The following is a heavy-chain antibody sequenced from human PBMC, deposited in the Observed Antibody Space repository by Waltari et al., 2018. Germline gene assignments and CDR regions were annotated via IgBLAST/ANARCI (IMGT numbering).Heavy chain of an antibody. D-gene: IGHD2-21*01. CDR1: NGSISNQY. CDR2: IYYSGTT. J-gene: IGHJ5*02. V-gene: IGHV4-59*11. CDR3: ARGGGPYEFWRGYSLWFDT. Sequence: QLHLQESGPGLVKPWETLSLTCSGPNGSISNQYWSWLRQTPGQGLQWMGYIYYSGTTSYNPSLKIRLTISVDTWKNQFSLKLTSVTAADTGVYYCARGGGPYEFWRGYSLWFDTWGQGTLVTVSS.